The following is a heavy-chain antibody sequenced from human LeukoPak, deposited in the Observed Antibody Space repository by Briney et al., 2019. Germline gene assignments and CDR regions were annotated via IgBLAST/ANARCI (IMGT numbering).Heavy chain of an antibody. CDR2: INAGNGNT. Sequence: ASVKVSCKASGYTFTSYAMHWVRQAPGQRLEWMGWINAGNGNTKYSQEFQGRVTITRDTSASTAYMELSSLRSEDMAVYYCARGDPYSSGWKPFDYWGQGTLVTVSS. J-gene: IGHJ4*02. CDR1: GYTFTSYA. D-gene: IGHD6-19*01. CDR3: ARGDPYSSGWKPFDY. V-gene: IGHV1-3*03.